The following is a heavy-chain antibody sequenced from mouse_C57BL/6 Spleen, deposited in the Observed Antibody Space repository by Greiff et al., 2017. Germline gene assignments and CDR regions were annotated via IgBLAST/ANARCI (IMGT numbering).Heavy chain of an antibody. D-gene: IGHD1-1*01. CDR1: GYTFTDYY. J-gene: IGHJ3*01. Sequence: EVQLQQSGPELVKPGASVKISCKASGYTFTDYYMNWVKQSHGKSLEWIGDINPNNGGTSYNQKFKGKATLTVDKPSSTAYMELRSLASEDSAVYYCARNYAFACWGQGALVTVSA. V-gene: IGHV1-26*01. CDR2: INPNNGGT. CDR3: ARNYAFAC.